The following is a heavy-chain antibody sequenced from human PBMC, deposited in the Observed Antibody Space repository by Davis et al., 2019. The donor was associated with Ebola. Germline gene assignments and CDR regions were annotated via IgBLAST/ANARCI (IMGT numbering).Heavy chain of an antibody. V-gene: IGHV1-18*01. CDR1: GYTFTSYG. CDR2: ISAYNGNT. J-gene: IGHJ6*02. CDR3: ARVGYCGGDCYLPGEVTYYYGMDV. D-gene: IGHD2-21*01. Sequence: ASVKVSCKASGYTFTSYGISWVRQAPGQGLEWMGWISAYNGNTNYAQKLQGRVTMTTDTSTSTAYMELRSLRSDDAAVYYCARVGYCGGDCYLPGEVTYYYGMDVWGQGTTVTVSS.